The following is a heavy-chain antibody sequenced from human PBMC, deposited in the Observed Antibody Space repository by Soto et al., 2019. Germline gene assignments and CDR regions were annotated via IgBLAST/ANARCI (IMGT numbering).Heavy chain of an antibody. J-gene: IGHJ4*02. CDR3: TRDRRYCSSTSCYDLSGVGELLRPTSETFDY. CDR2: IRSKAYGGTT. CDR1: GFTFGDYS. Sequence: PGGSLRLSCTASGFTFGDYSMSWFRQAPGKGLEWVGFIRSKAYGGTTEYAASVKGRFTISRDDSKSIAYLQMNSLKTEDTAVYYCTRDRRYCSSTSCYDLSGVGELLRPTSETFDYWGQGTLVTVSS. V-gene: IGHV3-49*03. D-gene: IGHD2-2*01.